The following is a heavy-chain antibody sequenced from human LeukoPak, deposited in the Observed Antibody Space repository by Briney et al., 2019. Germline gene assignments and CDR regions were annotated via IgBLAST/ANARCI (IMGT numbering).Heavy chain of an antibody. Sequence: SETLSLTCTVSGGSISSYYWSWIRQPPGKGLEWIGYIYYSGSTNYNPSLKSRVTISVDTSKNQFSLKLSSVTAADTAVYYCAGIVVVPAAIAEYFQHWGQGTLVTVSS. CDR3: AGIVVVPAAIAEYFQH. CDR1: GGSISSYY. CDR2: IYYSGST. D-gene: IGHD2-2*01. V-gene: IGHV4-59*01. J-gene: IGHJ1*01.